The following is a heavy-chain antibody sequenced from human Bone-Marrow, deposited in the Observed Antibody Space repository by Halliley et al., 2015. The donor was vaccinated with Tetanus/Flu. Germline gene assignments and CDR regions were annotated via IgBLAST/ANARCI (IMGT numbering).Heavy chain of an antibody. D-gene: IGHD4-17*01. CDR2: IDPTDAYS. Sequence: QLVQSGAEVKKPGESLRISCKGSGYSFTSHWISWVRQMPGKGLEWMGRIDPTDAYSNYSPTFQGYVTISADKSIGTAFLQWSSRNASASAMYYWARTTGYGNFFWFDPWGQGTLVTVSA. V-gene: IGHV5-10-1*01. CDR3: ARTTGYGNFFWFDP. CDR1: GYSFTSHW. J-gene: IGHJ5*02.